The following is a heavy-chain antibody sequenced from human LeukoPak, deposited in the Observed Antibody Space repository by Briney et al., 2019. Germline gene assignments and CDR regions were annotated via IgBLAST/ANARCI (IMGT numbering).Heavy chain of an antibody. Sequence: PGRSLRLSCAASGFTFSSYGMHWVRQAPGKGLEWVAVISYDGSNKYYADSVKGRFTISRDNSKNTLYLQMNSLRAEDTAVYYCAKGRSTVHYYYGMDVWGQGTTVTVSS. CDR3: AKGRSTVHYYYGMDV. J-gene: IGHJ6*02. V-gene: IGHV3-30*18. CDR1: GFTFSSYG. D-gene: IGHD4-17*01. CDR2: ISYDGSNK.